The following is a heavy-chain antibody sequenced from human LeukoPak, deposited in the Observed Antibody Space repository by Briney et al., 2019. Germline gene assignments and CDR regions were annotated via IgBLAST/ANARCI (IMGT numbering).Heavy chain of an antibody. D-gene: IGHD2-2*01. V-gene: IGHV1-2*02. CDR2: MNPNSGGT. Sequence: ASVKVSFKASGYTFTGDYIHWVRQAPGQGLEWMGWMNPNSGGTNYAQKFQGRVTMTRDTSISTAYMELSRLRSDDTAVYYCARVLYCSSTSCPYSAGWGQGTLVTV. CDR3: ARVLYCSSTSCPYSAG. J-gene: IGHJ4*02. CDR1: GYTFTGDY.